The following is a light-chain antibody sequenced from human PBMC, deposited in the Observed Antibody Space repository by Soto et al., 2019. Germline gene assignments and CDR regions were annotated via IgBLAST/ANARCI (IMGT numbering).Light chain of an antibody. CDR1: QSVSSN. V-gene: IGKV3-15*01. Sequence: EIVMTQSPATLSVSPGERATVSCRASQSVSSNLAWYQQKPGQAPRLLIYGASTRATGILARFSGSGSGTDFTLTIGSLQSEDFAVYYCQQYTNWPRTFGQGTKLEIK. CDR2: GAS. J-gene: IGKJ2*01. CDR3: QQYTNWPRT.